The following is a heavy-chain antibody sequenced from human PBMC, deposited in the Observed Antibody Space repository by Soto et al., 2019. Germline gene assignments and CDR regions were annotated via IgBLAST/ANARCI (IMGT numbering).Heavy chain of an antibody. CDR1: GFTFSSYT. D-gene: IGHD5-12*01. CDR3: ARWDGYGDY. J-gene: IGHJ4*02. CDR2: ISGGGDKI. Sequence: EVQLLQSGGGLVQPGGSLRLSCAASGFTFSSYTINWVRQAPGKGLEWVSGISGGGDKIWQPDSVKGRFTISRDNSKNTVYLQPNSLRAVDTAVYYCARWDGYGDYWGQGTLVTVSS. V-gene: IGHV3-23*01.